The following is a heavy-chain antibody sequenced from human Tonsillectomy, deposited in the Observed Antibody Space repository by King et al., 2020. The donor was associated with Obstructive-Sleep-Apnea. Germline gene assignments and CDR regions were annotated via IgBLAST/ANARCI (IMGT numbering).Heavy chain of an antibody. V-gene: IGHV3-13*01. Sequence: VQLVESGGGLVQPGGSLRLSCAASGFTFSSYDRHGVRQATGKVLEWVSAIGTAGDTYYPGSVKGRFTISRENAKNSLYLQMNSLRAGDTAVYYCARGGLGYCSSTSCYYYYYGMDVWGQGTTVTVSS. CDR3: ARGGLGYCSSTSCYYYYYGMDV. J-gene: IGHJ6*02. CDR2: IGTAGDT. CDR1: GFTFSSYD. D-gene: IGHD2-2*01.